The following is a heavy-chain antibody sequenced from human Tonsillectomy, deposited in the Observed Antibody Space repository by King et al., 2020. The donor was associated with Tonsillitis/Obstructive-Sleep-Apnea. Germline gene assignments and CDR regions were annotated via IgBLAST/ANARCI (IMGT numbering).Heavy chain of an antibody. J-gene: IGHJ6*03. V-gene: IGHV4-34*01. CDR3: ARGRPTYYMDV. CDR2: INHSGST. Sequence: VQLQQWGAGLLKPSETLSLTCAVYGGSFSGYYWSWIRQPPGKGLEWIGEINHSGSTNYNPSLKSRVTISVDTSKIQFSLKLSSVTAADTALYYCARGRPTYYMDVWDKGTTVTVSS. CDR1: GGSFSGYY.